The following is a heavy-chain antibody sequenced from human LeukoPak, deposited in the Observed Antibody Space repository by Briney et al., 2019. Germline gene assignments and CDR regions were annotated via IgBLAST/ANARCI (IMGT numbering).Heavy chain of an antibody. Sequence: GGSLRLSCAASGFTFSSYAMHWVRQAPGKGLEWVAVISYDGSNKYYADSVKGRFTISRDNSKNMLYLQMNSLRAEDTAVYYCARDRAYSGYDYVFAYWGQGTLVTVSS. CDR3: ARDRAYSGYDYVFAY. CDR2: ISYDGSNK. D-gene: IGHD5-12*01. CDR1: GFTFSSYA. V-gene: IGHV3-30*04. J-gene: IGHJ4*02.